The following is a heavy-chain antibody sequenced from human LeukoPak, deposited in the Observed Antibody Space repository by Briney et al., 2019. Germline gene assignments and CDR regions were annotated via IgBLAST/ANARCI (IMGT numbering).Heavy chain of an antibody. CDR2: IYSGVGT. Sequence: PGGSLRLSYAASGFILSSRYMSWVRQAPGKGLEWVSAIYSGVGTNYADSVKGRFTISRDNSRNTLYLQMNSLRAEDTAVYYCVRAENGMDVWGRGTAVTVS. CDR1: GFILSSRY. V-gene: IGHV3-53*01. CDR3: VRAENGMDV. J-gene: IGHJ6*02.